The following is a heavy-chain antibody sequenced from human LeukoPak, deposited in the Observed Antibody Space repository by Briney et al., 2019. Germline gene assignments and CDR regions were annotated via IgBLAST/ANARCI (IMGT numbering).Heavy chain of an antibody. CDR1: GGSFSGYY. J-gene: IGHJ4*02. CDR2: IYTSGST. CDR3: AREGWLQRNFDY. D-gene: IGHD5-24*01. V-gene: IGHV4-59*10. Sequence: ASETLSLTCAVYGGSFSGYYWSWIRQPAGKGLEWIGRIYTSGSTNYNPSLKSRVTISVDTSKNQFSLKLSSLTAADTAVYYCAREGWLQRNFDYWGQGTLVTVSS.